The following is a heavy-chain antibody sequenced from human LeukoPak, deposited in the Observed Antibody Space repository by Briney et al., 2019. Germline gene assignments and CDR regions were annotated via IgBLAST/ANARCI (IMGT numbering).Heavy chain of an antibody. Sequence: GASVKVSCKASGGTFSSYAINWVRQATGQGLEWMGWINPNSGNTGYAQRFQGRVTMTRNTSISTAYMELSSLRSEDTAVYYCAMEGGYCSGGSCSGYWGQGTLVTVSS. CDR2: INPNSGNT. D-gene: IGHD2-15*01. V-gene: IGHV1-8*02. CDR1: GGTFSSYA. J-gene: IGHJ4*02. CDR3: AMEGGYCSGGSCSGY.